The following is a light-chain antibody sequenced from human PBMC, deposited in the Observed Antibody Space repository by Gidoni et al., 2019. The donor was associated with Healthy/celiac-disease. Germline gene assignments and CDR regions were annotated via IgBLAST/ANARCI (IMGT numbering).Light chain of an antibody. CDR2: KAS. Sequence: DIQMTQSPSTLSASVGDRVTITCRASQSISSWLAWYQQKPGKAPKLLIYKASSLESGVPSRFSGSGSGTEFTLTISSLQPDDFATYYCQQYNSPSMYTFGQXTKLEIK. J-gene: IGKJ2*01. CDR3: QQYNSPSMYT. CDR1: QSISSW. V-gene: IGKV1-5*03.